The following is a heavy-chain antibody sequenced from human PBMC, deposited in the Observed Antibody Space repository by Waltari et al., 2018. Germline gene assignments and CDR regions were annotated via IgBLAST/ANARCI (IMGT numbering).Heavy chain of an antibody. Sequence: QLQLQESGPGLVKPSETLSLTCTVSGGSISSSTLFWGWIRQPLGTGLEWIGSIYDSGTTSYNPSLKSRVTISVDTSKNQFSLKVNSVTAADTAVYYCATHPPSQLGVVLNWFDPWGQGILVTVSS. V-gene: IGHV4-39*01. J-gene: IGHJ5*02. D-gene: IGHD3-16*01. CDR3: ATHPPSQLGVVLNWFDP. CDR1: GGSISSSTLF. CDR2: IYDSGTT.